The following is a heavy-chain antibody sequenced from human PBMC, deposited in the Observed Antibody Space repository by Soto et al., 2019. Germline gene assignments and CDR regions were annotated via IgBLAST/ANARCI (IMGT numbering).Heavy chain of an antibody. CDR3: AKSQYYDFWSGYKANNWFDP. J-gene: IGHJ5*02. CDR1: GFTFSSYA. Sequence: GSLRLSCAASGFTFSSYAMSWVRQAPGKGLEWVSAISGSGGSTYYADSVKGRFTISRDNSKNTLYLQMNSLRAEDTAVYYCAKSQYYDFWSGYKANNWFDPWGQGTLVTVSS. CDR2: ISGSGGST. D-gene: IGHD3-3*01. V-gene: IGHV3-23*01.